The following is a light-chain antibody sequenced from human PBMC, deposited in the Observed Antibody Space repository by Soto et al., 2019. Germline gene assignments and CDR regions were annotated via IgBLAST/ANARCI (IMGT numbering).Light chain of an antibody. CDR2: GAS. CDR1: QSVGSSF. Sequence: EIVLTQFPGTLSLSPGERATLSCRASQSVGSSFLAWYQQKPDQAPSLLLYGASSRATGIPDRFSGSGSGTAVTLTISRLEPEDFAVYYCQQFGTSPYTFGQGTKLEIK. J-gene: IGKJ2*01. V-gene: IGKV3-20*01. CDR3: QQFGTSPYT.